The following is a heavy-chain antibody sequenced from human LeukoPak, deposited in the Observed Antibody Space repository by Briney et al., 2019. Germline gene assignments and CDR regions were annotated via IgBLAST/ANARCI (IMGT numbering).Heavy chain of an antibody. D-gene: IGHD4-17*01. J-gene: IGHJ6*03. V-gene: IGHV3-7*01. CDR3: ATVQTTVTTKRARRLHYYMDV. Sequence: PGGSLRLSCEASGFTFSSYAMSWVRQAPGKGLEWVANIKQDGSEKYYVDSVKGRFTISRDNAKNSLYLQMNSLRAEDTAVYYCATVQTTVTTKRARRLHYYMDVWGKGTTVTVSS. CDR2: IKQDGSEK. CDR1: GFTFSSYA.